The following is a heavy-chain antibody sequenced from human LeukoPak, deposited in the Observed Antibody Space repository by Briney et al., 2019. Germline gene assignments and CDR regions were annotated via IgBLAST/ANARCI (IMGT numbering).Heavy chain of an antibody. CDR3: ARGESGYWYHYGMDV. J-gene: IGHJ6*02. CDR2: MNPNSGNT. V-gene: IGHV1-8*01. D-gene: IGHD3-22*01. CDR1: GYTFTSYD. Sequence: ASVKVSCKASGYTFTSYDINWVRQATGQGLEWMGWMNPNSGNTGYAQKFQGRVTITRDTSASTAYMELSSLRSEDTAVYYCARGESGYWYHYGMDVWGQGTTVTVSS.